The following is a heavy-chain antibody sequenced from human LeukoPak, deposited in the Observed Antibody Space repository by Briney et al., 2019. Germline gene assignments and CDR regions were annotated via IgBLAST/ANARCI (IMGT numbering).Heavy chain of an antibody. CDR1: GYTFTSYG. D-gene: IGHD4-17*01. Sequence: EASVKVSCKASGYTFTSYGISWVRQAPGQGLEWMGWISAYNGNTNYAQKLQGRVTMTTDTSTSTAYMELRSLRFDDTAVYYCATYDYGRLDYWGQGTLVTVSS. V-gene: IGHV1-18*01. J-gene: IGHJ4*02. CDR3: ATYDYGRLDY. CDR2: ISAYNGNT.